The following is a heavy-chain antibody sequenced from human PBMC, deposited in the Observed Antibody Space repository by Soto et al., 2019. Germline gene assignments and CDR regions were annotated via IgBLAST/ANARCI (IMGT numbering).Heavy chain of an antibody. D-gene: IGHD1-26*01. J-gene: IGHJ4*02. V-gene: IGHV1-46*01. CDR1: GYTFTSYG. CDR2: ISPCDGNT. CDR3: ARDDSGYTGSHYIDYFNF. Sequence: ASVKVSCKASGYTFTSYGISWVRQAPGQGLEWMGIISPCDGNTSYAQKFQGRVTMTRDTSTSTVYMELSSLTSEDTAIYYCARDDSGYTGSHYIDYFNFWGQGTLVTVS.